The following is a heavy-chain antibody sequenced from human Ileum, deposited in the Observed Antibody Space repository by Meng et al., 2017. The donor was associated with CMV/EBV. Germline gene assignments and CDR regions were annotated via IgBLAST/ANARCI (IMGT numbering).Heavy chain of an antibody. CDR1: GFTFSDHW. J-gene: IGHJ4*02. D-gene: IGHD1-26*01. Sequence: GGSLRLSCAASGFTFSDHWMHWVRQDPEKGLVWVSRIKGDGRSTDYADSVKGRFTISRDNAKKTLYLQMNSLRVEDTAVLYCVRDGVGAPHFDYWGQGALVTVSS. CDR3: VRDGVGAPHFDY. V-gene: IGHV3-74*01. CDR2: IKGDGRST.